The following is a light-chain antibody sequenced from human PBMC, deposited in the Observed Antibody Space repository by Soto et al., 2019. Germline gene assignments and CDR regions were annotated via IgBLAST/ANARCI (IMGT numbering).Light chain of an antibody. Sequence: QSALTQPASVSGSPGQSITISCTGTSSDVGGYNYVSWYQQHPGKAPKLMIYDISNRPSGVSNRFSGSKSGNTASLTISGRQTDDEADYYCSSYTSSSTRVFGTGTKVTVL. CDR3: SSYTSSSTRV. J-gene: IGLJ1*01. V-gene: IGLV2-14*01. CDR1: SSDVGGYNY. CDR2: DIS.